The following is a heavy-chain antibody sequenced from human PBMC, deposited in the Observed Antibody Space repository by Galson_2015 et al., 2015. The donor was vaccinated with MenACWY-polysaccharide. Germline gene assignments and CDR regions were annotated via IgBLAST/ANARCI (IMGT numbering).Heavy chain of an antibody. J-gene: IGHJ4*02. CDR3: ARPGPTSSWLPPYFDL. D-gene: IGHD6-13*01. V-gene: IGHV3-30-3*01. CDR1: GFPFNIYA. CDR2: ISYDGITQ. Sequence: SLRLSCAASGFPFNIYAMHWVRQAPGGGLEWVSTISYDGITQYYTDSVKGRFTISRDSSNDTLFLQMNSLRPEDTAVYYCARPGPTSSWLPPYFDLWGPGAQVIVSS.